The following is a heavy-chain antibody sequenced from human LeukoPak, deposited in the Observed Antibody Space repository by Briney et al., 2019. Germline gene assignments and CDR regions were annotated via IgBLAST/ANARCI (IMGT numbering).Heavy chain of an antibody. Sequence: SETLSLTCTVSGGSISSYYWSWIRQPPGKGLEWIGYIYYSGSTNYNPSLKSRVTISVDTSKNQFSPKLSSVTAADTAVYYCARGGYVDTAMVFSNPYYYYGMDVWGQGTTVTVSS. V-gene: IGHV4-59*01. CDR2: IYYSGST. J-gene: IGHJ6*02. D-gene: IGHD5-18*01. CDR3: ARGGYVDTAMVFSNPYYYYGMDV. CDR1: GGSISSYY.